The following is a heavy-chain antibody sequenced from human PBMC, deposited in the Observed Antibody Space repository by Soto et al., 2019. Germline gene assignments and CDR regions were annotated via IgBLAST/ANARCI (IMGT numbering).Heavy chain of an antibody. J-gene: IGHJ5*02. Sequence: ASVKVSCKASGYTFTDYFIHWVRQAPGQGFEWMGWINPKSRGTTYAQKFQGRVTMTRDTSNSTAYMELRGLRSDDTAIYSCARVTLKAGNWFDPCGQGTLVTVTS. CDR3: ARVTLKAGNWFDP. V-gene: IGHV1-2*02. CDR2: INPKSRGT. CDR1: GYTFTDYF.